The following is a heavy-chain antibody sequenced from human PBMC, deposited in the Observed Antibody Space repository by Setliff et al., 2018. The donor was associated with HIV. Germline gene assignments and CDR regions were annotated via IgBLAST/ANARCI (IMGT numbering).Heavy chain of an antibody. J-gene: IGHJ4*02. CDR3: AREGVFVLGIDTEGGRDY. D-gene: IGHD7-27*01. Sequence: PGESLKISCKGSGYSFTSYWISWVRQMPGKGLEWMGRIDPSDSYTNYSPSFQGHVTISADKSISTAYLQWSSLKASDTAMYYCAREGVFVLGIDTEGGRDYWGQGTLVTVSS. V-gene: IGHV5-10-1*01. CDR2: IDPSDSYT. CDR1: GYSFTSYW.